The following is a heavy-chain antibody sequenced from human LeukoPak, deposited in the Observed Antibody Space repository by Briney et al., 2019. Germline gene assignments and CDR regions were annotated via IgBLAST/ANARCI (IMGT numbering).Heavy chain of an antibody. CDR3: AKGDTTWELPHDY. V-gene: IGHV3-23*01. J-gene: IGHJ4*02. CDR1: GFTFGSYG. D-gene: IGHD1-26*01. Sequence: PGGSLRLSCAASGFTFGSYGMSWVRQAPGKGLEWVSAISGNGGSTYYADSVKGRFTISRDKSKNTLYLQMNSLRAEDTAVYYCAKGDTTWELPHDYWGQGTLVTVSS. CDR2: ISGNGGST.